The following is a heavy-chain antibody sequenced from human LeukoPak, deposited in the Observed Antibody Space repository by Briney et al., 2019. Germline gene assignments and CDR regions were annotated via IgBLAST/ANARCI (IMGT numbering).Heavy chain of an antibody. D-gene: IGHD5-12*01. CDR2: IYNDGST. J-gene: IGHJ4*02. V-gene: IGHV3-66*04. CDR1: GFIVSNNY. Sequence: PGGSLRLSCAASGFIVSNNYMSWVRQAPGKGLEWVSAIYNDGSTYNADSVKGRFTISRDTSKNTLHLQMNSLRAEDTAVYYCARQVVARTFDNWGQGTLVTVSS. CDR3: ARQVVARTFDN.